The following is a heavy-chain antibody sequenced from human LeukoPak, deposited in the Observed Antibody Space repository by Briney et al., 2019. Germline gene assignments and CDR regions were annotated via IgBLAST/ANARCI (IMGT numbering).Heavy chain of an antibody. J-gene: IGHJ3*02. D-gene: IGHD1-7*01. CDR2: ISESGATT. Sequence: PGGSLRLSCAASGFTFSASEMTWVRQTPGKGLDWVSHISESGATTYYADSVKGRFTISRDNSKNTLYLQMNSLRAEDTAVYYCARNWNYAANLAFDIWGQGTMVTVSS. CDR1: GFTFSASE. CDR3: ARNWNYAANLAFDI. V-gene: IGHV3-48*03.